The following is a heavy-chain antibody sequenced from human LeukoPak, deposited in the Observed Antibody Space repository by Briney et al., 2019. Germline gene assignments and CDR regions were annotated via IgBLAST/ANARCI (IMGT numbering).Heavy chain of an antibody. CDR2: IYHSGST. D-gene: IGHD3-10*01. Sequence: SETLSLTCTVSGYSLSRGYYWAWIRQPPGKGLEWIGSIYHSGSTCYNPSLKSRLTISVDTSKNQFSLKMSSVTAADTAVYYCARDSYYYGSGTYPPDYWGQGTLVTVSS. CDR1: GYSLSRGYY. V-gene: IGHV4-38-2*02. J-gene: IGHJ4*02. CDR3: ARDSYYYGSGTYPPDY.